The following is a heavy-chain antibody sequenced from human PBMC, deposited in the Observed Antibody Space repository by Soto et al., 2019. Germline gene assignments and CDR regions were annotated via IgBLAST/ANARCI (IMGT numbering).Heavy chain of an antibody. CDR3: ARGPLVVLNYFES. J-gene: IGHJ4*02. CDR1: GGTFRKYP. Sequence: SVKVSCKASGGTFRKYPINWVRQAPGQGLEWMGSIFPLTDIPDYAQNFQARLTISADKSTSTAYMELSSLTSDDTAMYFCARGPLVVLNYFESWGQGTLVTVSS. V-gene: IGHV1-69*04. CDR2: IFPLTDIP.